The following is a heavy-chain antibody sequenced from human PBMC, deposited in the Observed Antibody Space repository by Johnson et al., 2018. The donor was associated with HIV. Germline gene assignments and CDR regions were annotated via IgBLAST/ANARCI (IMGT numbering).Heavy chain of an antibody. D-gene: IGHD3-22*01. CDR1: GFTFDDYC. CDR2: ISSSGSTI. J-gene: IGHJ3*02. CDR3: ARDTYYYDSSGYLDAFDI. V-gene: IGHV3-11*04. Sequence: QVQLVESGGGVVRPGGSLRLSCAASGFTFDDYCMSWVRQAPGKGLEWVSYISSSGSTIYYADSVKGRFPISRDNAKNSLYLQMNSLRAEDTAVYYCARDTYYYDSSGYLDAFDIWGQGTMVAVSA.